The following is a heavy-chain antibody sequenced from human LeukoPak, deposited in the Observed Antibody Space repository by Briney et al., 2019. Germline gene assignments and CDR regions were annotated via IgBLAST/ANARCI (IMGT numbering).Heavy chain of an antibody. V-gene: IGHV4-34*01. CDR3: ARDGSGWSRAPRN. J-gene: IGHJ4*02. CDR1: GGSFSGYY. CDR2: INHSGST. D-gene: IGHD6-19*01. Sequence: SETLSLTCAVYGGSFSGYYWGWIRQPPGKGLEWIGEINHSGSTNYNPSLKSRVTISVDTSKNQFSLKLSSVTAADTAVYYCARDGSGWSRAPRNWGQGTLVTVSS.